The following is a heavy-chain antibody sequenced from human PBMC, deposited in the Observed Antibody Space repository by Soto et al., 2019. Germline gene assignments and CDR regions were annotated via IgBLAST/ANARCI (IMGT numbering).Heavy chain of an antibody. V-gene: IGHV4-59*01. D-gene: IGHD5-12*01. J-gene: IGHJ4*02. Sequence: SETLSLTCTVSGGSISSYYWSWIRQPPGKGLEWIGYIYYSGSTNYNPSLKSRVTISVDTSKNQFSLKLSSVTAADTAVYYCARVKRGFLHDWGQGTLVTVSS. CDR2: IYYSGST. CDR3: ARVKRGFLHD. CDR1: GGSISSYY.